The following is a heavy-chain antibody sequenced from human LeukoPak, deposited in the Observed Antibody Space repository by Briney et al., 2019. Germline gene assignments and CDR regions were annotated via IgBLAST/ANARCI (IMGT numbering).Heavy chain of an antibody. J-gene: IGHJ2*01. CDR2: IYTSGST. CDR1: GGSISSGSYY. V-gene: IGHV4-61*02. CDR3: ATTYYDFWSGYFRYFDL. D-gene: IGHD3-3*01. Sequence: SETLSLTCTVSGGSISSGSYYWSWIRQPAGKGLEWIGRIYTSGSTNYNPSLKSRVTISVDTSKNQFSLKLCSVTAADTAVYYCATTYYDFWSGYFRYFDLWGRGTLVTVSS.